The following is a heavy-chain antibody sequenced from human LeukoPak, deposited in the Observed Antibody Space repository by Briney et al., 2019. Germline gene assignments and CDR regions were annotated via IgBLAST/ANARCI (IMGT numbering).Heavy chain of an antibody. D-gene: IGHD1-1*01. V-gene: IGHV4-4*07. Sequence: SETLSLTCTVSGGSISTYYYNWIRQPAGKGLEWLGRIYTSGSTNYNPSLKSRVTMSVDTSKNHLSLKLSSVTAADTAVYYCARQRLDSFRGMELWGQGTTVTVSS. CDR3: ARQRLDSFRGMEL. CDR1: GGSISTYY. CDR2: IYTSGST. J-gene: IGHJ6*02.